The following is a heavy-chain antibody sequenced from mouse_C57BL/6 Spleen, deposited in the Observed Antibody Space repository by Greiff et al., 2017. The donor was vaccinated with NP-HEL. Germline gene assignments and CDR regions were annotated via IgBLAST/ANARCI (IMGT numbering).Heavy chain of an antibody. D-gene: IGHD5-1*01. J-gene: IGHJ2*01. V-gene: IGHV1-80*01. Sequence: VKVVESGAELAKPGASVKISCKASGYAFSSYWMNWVKQRPGKGLEWIGQIYPGDGDTNYNGKFKGKATLTADKSSSTAYMQLSSLTSEDSAVYCCARDLPFDYWGQGTTLTVSS. CDR2: IYPGDGDT. CDR1: GYAFSSYW. CDR3: ARDLPFDY.